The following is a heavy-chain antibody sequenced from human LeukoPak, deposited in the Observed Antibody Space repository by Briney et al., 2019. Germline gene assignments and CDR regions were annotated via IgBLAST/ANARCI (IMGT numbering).Heavy chain of an antibody. J-gene: IGHJ4*02. V-gene: IGHV4-4*07. CDR1: GGSISSYY. D-gene: IGHD1-26*01. CDR3: ARMYSGTYGGIDN. CDR2: IYSSGRT. Sequence: SETLSLTCTVSGGSISSYYWSWIRQPAGEGLEWIGRIYSSGRTKYNPSLRSRVTFSVATSKNPFSLKLSSVTAADTAVYYCARMYSGTYGGIDNWGQGTLVTVSS.